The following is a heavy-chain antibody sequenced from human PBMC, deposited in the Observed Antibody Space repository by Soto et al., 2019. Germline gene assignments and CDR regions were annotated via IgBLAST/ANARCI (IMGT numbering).Heavy chain of an antibody. CDR2: ISYGGSEK. Sequence: QVQLVESGGGVVQPGRSLRLSCAASGFGFSSYGMHWVRQAPGKGLEWVALISYGGSEKYFADSVKGRFTISRDNSKNTLYLQMNSLRVEDTAVYYCGAGQYFSDYWGQGTLVTVSS. V-gene: IGHV3-30*03. D-gene: IGHD6-13*01. CDR1: GFGFSSYG. CDR3: GAGQYFSDY. J-gene: IGHJ4*02.